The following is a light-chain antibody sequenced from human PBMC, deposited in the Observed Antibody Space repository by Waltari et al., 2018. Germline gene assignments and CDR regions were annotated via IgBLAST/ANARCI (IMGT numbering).Light chain of an antibody. Sequence: SPGQSVTISCTGTSSDVGGYNFVSWYQQHPGKAPKLLIYEVTKRPSGVPDRFSGSKSGNTASLTVSGLQAEDEADYYCSSFEGSNNLLFGGGTELTVL. V-gene: IGLV2-8*01. CDR1: SSDVGGYNF. J-gene: IGLJ2*01. CDR3: SSFEGSNNLL. CDR2: EVT.